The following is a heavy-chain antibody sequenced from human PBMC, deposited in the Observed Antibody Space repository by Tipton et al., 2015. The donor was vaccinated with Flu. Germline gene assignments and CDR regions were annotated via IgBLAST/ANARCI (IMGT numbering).Heavy chain of an antibody. CDR2: IHHSGST. J-gene: IGHJ5*02. CDR3: ARGDVLRYFDWSYWFDP. Sequence: LRLSCAVSGYSISSGYYWGWIRQPPGKGLEWIGSIHHSGSTYYNPSLKGRVTISVDTSKNHFSLKLSSMSAADTAVYYCARGDVLRYFDWSYWFDPWGQGTLVTVSS. D-gene: IGHD3-9*01. V-gene: IGHV4-38-2*01. CDR1: GYSISSGYY.